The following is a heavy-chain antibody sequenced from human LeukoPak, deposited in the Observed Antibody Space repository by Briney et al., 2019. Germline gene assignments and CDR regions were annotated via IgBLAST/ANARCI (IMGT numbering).Heavy chain of an antibody. D-gene: IGHD5-18*01. CDR1: GGSISSYY. CDR2: IYTSGST. Sequence: PSETLSLTCTVSGGSISSYYWSWIRQPAGKGLEWIGRIYTSGSTNYNPSLKSRVTMSVDTSKNQFSLQLSSVTAADTAVYYCARDSGYSYGPPYYYYYYMDVWAKGPRSPSP. V-gene: IGHV4-4*07. J-gene: IGHJ6*03. CDR3: ARDSGYSYGPPYYYYYYMDV.